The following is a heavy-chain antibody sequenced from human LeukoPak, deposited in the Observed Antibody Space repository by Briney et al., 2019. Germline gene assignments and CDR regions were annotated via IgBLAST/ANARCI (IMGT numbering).Heavy chain of an antibody. CDR2: IKEDGSEK. CDR3: GRGGDVLRFLEWSGNNWFDP. D-gene: IGHD3-3*01. Sequence: GGSLRPLYAASGFTLNSFWKMWVRQAPGKGLEWVANIKEDGSEKYYVDSVKGRFTISKDNAKNSLYLQMNSLRAEDTAVYYCGRGGDVLRFLEWSGNNWFDPWGQGTLVTVSA. V-gene: IGHV3-7*04. J-gene: IGHJ5*02. CDR1: GFTLNSFW.